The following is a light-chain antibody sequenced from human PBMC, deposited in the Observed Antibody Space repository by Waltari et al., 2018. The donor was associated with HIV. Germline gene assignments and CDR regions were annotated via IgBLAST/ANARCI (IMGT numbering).Light chain of an antibody. V-gene: IGLV2-23*02. CDR3: CSYVSNVI. CDR1: SREVAPFKL. J-gene: IGLJ2*01. CDR2: EVS. Sequence: QSALTQPASVSGSPGQSITISRNRTSREVAPFKLVSWHQQHPGKAPKLLIYEVSKRPSGVSDRFSGSKSGDTASLTISGLQAEDEADYYCCSYVSNVIFGGGTKLTVL.